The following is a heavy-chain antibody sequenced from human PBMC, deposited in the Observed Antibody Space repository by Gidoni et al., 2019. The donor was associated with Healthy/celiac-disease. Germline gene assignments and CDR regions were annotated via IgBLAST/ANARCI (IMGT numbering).Heavy chain of an antibody. V-gene: IGHV1-69*01. CDR2: LIPIFGTA. CDR3: ARGEGRGSYHFDY. D-gene: IGHD5-12*01. CDR1: GGTFSSYA. Sequence: QVQLVQSGAEVKKHGSSVKVSCKAYGGTFSSYAISWGRQAPGQGLEWMGGLIPIFGTANYAQKFQGRVTITADESTSTAYMELSSLRSEDTAVYYCARGEGRGSYHFDYWGQGTLVTVSS. J-gene: IGHJ4*02.